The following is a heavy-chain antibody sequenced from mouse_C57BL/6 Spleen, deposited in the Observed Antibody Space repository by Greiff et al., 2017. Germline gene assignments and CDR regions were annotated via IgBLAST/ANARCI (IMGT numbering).Heavy chain of an antibody. J-gene: IGHJ4*01. D-gene: IGHD2-5*01. V-gene: IGHV5-9*01. CDR2: ISGGGGNT. CDR1: GFTFSSYT. CDR3: SRQSNSLYAMDY. Sequence: EVQRVESGGGLVKPGGSLKLSCAASGFTFSSYTMSWVRQTPEQRLEWVATISGGGGNTYYPDSVKGRFTISRDNAKNTLYLQMSSLRSEDTALYYCSRQSNSLYAMDYWGQGTSVTVSS.